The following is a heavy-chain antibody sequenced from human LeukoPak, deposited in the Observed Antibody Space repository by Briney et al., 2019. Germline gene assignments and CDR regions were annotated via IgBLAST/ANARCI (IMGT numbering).Heavy chain of an antibody. CDR1: GGTFSSYA. D-gene: IGHD1-26*01. Sequence: SVKVSCKASGGTFSSYAISWVRQAPGQGLEWMGGIIPIFGTANYAQKFQGRVTITADESTSTAYKELSSLRSEDTAVYYCASTGGVGATHDAFDIWGQGTMVTVSS. J-gene: IGHJ3*02. V-gene: IGHV1-69*13. CDR2: IIPIFGTA. CDR3: ASTGGVGATHDAFDI.